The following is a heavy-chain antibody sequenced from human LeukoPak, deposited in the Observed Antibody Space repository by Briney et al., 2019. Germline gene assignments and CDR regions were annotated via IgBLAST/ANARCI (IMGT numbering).Heavy chain of an antibody. J-gene: IGHJ4*02. CDR1: GFTFSSYG. CDR3: ARDRVVTMVRAYYFDY. V-gene: IGHV3-23*01. CDR2: ISGSGSST. Sequence: GGSLRLSCAASGFTFSSYGMSWVRQAPGKGLEWVSAISGSGSSTYYADSVKGRFTISRDNAKNSLYLQMNSLRAEDTAVYYCARDRVVTMVRAYYFDYWGQGTLVTVSS. D-gene: IGHD3-10*01.